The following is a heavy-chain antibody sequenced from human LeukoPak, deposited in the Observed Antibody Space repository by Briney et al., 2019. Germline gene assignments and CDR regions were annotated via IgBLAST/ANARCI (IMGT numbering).Heavy chain of an antibody. J-gene: IGHJ4*02. Sequence: PSETLSLTCTVSGGSISSYYWSWIRQPPGKGLEWIGYIYYSGSTNYNPSLKRRRTTSVDTSKNQFSLKLSSVTAADTAVYCCARHGWYCSGGSCYPYYFDYWGRGTLVTVSS. D-gene: IGHD2-15*01. CDR2: IYYSGST. CDR1: GGSISSYY. V-gene: IGHV4-59*08. CDR3: ARHGWYCSGGSCYPYYFDY.